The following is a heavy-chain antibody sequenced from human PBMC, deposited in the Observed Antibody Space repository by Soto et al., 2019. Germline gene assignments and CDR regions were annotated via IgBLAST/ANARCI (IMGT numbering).Heavy chain of an antibody. J-gene: IGHJ4*02. CDR2: SRNKDHSFST. CDR1: GFTFRDHY. Sequence: PGGSLRLCCAVSGFTFRDHYMDWFCQAPGKGLEWVGRSRNKDHSFSTEYAAPAKGRFTISRDISNNLLYLQMNSLKTDDTAVYYCARGRNSFDYWGQGTLVTVSS. CDR3: ARGRNSFDY. V-gene: IGHV3-72*01.